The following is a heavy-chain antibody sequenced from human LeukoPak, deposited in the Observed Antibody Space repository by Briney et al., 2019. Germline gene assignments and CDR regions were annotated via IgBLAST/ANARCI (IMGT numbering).Heavy chain of an antibody. Sequence: GASVKVSCKASGYTFTSYYMHWVRQAPGQGLEWMGRIIPIFGTANYAQKFQGRVTITTDESTSTAYMELSSLRSEDTAVYYCAREGGLYCSGGSCPHYFDYWGQGTLVTVSS. CDR3: AREGGLYCSGGSCPHYFDY. CDR1: GYTFTSYY. V-gene: IGHV1-69*05. CDR2: IIPIFGTA. J-gene: IGHJ4*02. D-gene: IGHD2-15*01.